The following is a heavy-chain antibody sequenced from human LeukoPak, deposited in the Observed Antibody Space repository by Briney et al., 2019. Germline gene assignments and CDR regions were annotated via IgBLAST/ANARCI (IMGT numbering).Heavy chain of an antibody. J-gene: IGHJ4*02. V-gene: IGHV3-74*01. CDR1: GFTFSSYW. D-gene: IGHD3-16*01. CDR2: IKSDGSST. Sequence: GGSLRLSCAASGFTFSSYWMHWVRQAPGKGLVRVSRIKSDGSSTNYADSVKGRFTISRDNAKNTLYLQMNSLRAEDTVVYYCARGGGGPDYWGQGTLVTVSS. CDR3: ARGGGGPDY.